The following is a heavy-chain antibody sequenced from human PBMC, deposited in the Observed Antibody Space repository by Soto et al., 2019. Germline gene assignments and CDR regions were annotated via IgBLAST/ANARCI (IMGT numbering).Heavy chain of an antibody. J-gene: IGHJ3*02. CDR2: IYYSGST. Sequence: SETLSLTCTVSGGSISSSSYYCGWIRQPPGKGLEWIVSIYYSGSTYYNPSLKSRVTISVDTSKNQFSLKLSSVTAADTAVYYCARRPPGGDSYVRDDVFDIWGKGTLVTVTS. D-gene: IGHD5-18*01. CDR3: ARRPPGGDSYVRDDVFDI. CDR1: GGSISSSSYY. V-gene: IGHV4-39*01.